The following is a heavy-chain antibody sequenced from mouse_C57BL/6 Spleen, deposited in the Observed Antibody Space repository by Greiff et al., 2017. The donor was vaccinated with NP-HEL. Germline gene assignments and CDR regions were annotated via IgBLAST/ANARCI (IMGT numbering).Heavy chain of an antibody. CDR2: INPSTGGT. J-gene: IGHJ2*01. V-gene: IGHV1-42*01. CDR1: GYSFTGYY. CDR3: ARLDYGISHYFDY. Sequence: VQLQQSGPELVKPGASVKISCKASGYSFTGYYMNWVKQSPEKSLEWIGEINPSTGGTTYNQKFKAKATLTVDKSSSTAYMQLKSLTSEDSAVYYCARLDYGISHYFDYWGQGTTLTVSS. D-gene: IGHD1-1*01.